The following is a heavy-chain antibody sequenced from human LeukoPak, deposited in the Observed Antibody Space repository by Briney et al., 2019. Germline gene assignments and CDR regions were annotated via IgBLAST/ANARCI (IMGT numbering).Heavy chain of an antibody. D-gene: IGHD3-10*01. V-gene: IGHV3-30*18. Sequence: PGRSLRLSCAASGFTFSIDGMHWVRQAPGKGREGVAVISYDGSNKYYADSGKCRFTISRDNSKNTLYLQMNSLRAEATAVYYCAKSALLWFGELFYFDYWGQGTLVTVSS. J-gene: IGHJ4*02. CDR1: GFTFSIDG. CDR2: ISYDGSNK. CDR3: AKSALLWFGELFYFDY.